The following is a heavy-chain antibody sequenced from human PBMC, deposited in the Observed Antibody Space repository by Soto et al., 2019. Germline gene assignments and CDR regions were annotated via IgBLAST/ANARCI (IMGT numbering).Heavy chain of an antibody. V-gene: IGHV1-2*04. J-gene: IGHJ3*02. D-gene: IGHD6-13*01. Sequence: ASVKVSCKASGYTFTGYYMHWVRQAPGQGLEWMGWINPNSGGTNYAQKFQGWVTMTRDTSISTAYMELSRLRSDDTAVYYCARGGIGGYSSINDAFDIWGQGTMVTVSS. CDR2: INPNSGGT. CDR1: GYTFTGYY. CDR3: ARGGIGGYSSINDAFDI.